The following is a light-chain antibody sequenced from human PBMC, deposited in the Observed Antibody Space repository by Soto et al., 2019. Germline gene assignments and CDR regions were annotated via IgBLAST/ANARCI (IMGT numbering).Light chain of an antibody. V-gene: IGKV3-20*01. CDR3: QQFGTSPWA. Sequence: DIVLTQSPVTLSLSPGERATLSCRASQAVLNNYLAWFQQKPGQAPRLLLYGVSTRAAGIPDRFSGSGSATDFTLTISRLEPEDFAVYYCQQFGTSPWAFGQGTKVEIK. J-gene: IGKJ1*01. CDR2: GVS. CDR1: QAVLNNY.